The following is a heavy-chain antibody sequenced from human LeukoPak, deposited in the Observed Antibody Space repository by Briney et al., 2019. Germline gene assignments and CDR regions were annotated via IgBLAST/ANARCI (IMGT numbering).Heavy chain of an antibody. CDR3: ARAFKRATRSDY. D-gene: IGHD2-15*01. CDR2: INPNSGGT. V-gene: IGHV1-2*02. Sequence: ASVKVSCKASGYTFTGYYMHWVRQAPGQGLEWMGWINPNSGGTNYAQKFQGRVTMTRDTSISTAYMELSRLRSDDTAVYYCARAFKRATRSDYWGQGTLVTVSS. CDR1: GYTFTGYY. J-gene: IGHJ4*02.